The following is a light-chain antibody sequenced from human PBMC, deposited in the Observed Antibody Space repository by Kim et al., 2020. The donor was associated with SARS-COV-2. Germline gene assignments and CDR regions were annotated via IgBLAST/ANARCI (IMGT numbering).Light chain of an antibody. J-gene: IGLJ3*02. Sequence: QSALTQPASVSGSPGQSITISCTGTSSDVGSYNLVSWYQQHPGKAPKLMIYEVSKRPSGVSNRFSGSKSGNTASLTISGLQAEDEADYYCCSYAGTLGVFGGGTQLTVL. V-gene: IGLV2-23*02. CDR2: EVS. CDR1: SSDVGSYNL. CDR3: CSYAGTLGV.